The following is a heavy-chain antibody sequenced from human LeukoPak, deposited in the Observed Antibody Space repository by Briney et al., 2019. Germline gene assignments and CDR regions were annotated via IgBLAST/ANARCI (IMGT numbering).Heavy chain of an antibody. V-gene: IGHV1-8*01. CDR1: GYTLTSYD. Sequence: ASVKVSCKASGYTLTSYDINWVRQATGQGLEWMGWMNPNSGNTGYAQKFQGRVTMTRNTSISTAYMELSSLRSEDTAVYYCARGLTIFGVVTAYYYYYGMDVWGQGTTVTVSS. CDR2: MNPNSGNT. CDR3: ARGLTIFGVVTAYYYYYGMDV. D-gene: IGHD3-3*01. J-gene: IGHJ6*02.